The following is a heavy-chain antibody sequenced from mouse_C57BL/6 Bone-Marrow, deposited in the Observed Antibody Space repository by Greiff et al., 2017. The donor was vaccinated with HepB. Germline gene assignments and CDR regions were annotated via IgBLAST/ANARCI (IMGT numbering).Heavy chain of an antibody. CDR2: IDPETGGT. D-gene: IGHD2-1*01. CDR3: TRGDYYWFAY. CDR1: GYTFTDYE. J-gene: IGHJ3*01. Sequence: VQLQQSGAELVRPGASVTLSCKASGYTFTDYEMHWVKRTPVHGLEWIGAIDPETGGTAYNQKFKGKAILTADKSSSTAYMELRSLTSEDSAVYYCTRGDYYWFAYWGQGTLVTVSA. V-gene: IGHV1-15*01.